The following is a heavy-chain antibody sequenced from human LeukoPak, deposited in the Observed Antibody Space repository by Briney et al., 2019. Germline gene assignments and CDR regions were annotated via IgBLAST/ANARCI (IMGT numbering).Heavy chain of an antibody. CDR3: ARVRSENRNFDP. D-gene: IGHD1-14*01. V-gene: IGHV1-69*13. CDR2: IIPIFGTA. Sequence: SVKVSCKASGYTFPSYFMHWVRQAPGQGLEWMGGIIPIFGTANYAQKFQGRVTITADESTSTAYMELSSLRSEDTAVYYCARVRSENRNFDPWGQGTLVTVSS. CDR1: GYTFPSYF. J-gene: IGHJ5*02.